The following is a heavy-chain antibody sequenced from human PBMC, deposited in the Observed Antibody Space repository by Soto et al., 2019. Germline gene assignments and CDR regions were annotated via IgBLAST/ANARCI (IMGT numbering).Heavy chain of an antibody. CDR1: GFTFSEYD. CDR3: ARSGGWPNPGAVDI. D-gene: IGHD3-10*01. J-gene: IGHJ3*02. CDR2: VGTSGDT. V-gene: IGHV3-13*01. Sequence: EVQLVESGGGLVQPGGSLRLSCAASGFTFSEYDMHWVRQPTGKGLEWVAVVGTSGDTYYPGSVKGRFTVARENAKNSLYLQMNTLKAGDTAVYYCARSGGWPNPGAVDIWGPGTTVTVSS.